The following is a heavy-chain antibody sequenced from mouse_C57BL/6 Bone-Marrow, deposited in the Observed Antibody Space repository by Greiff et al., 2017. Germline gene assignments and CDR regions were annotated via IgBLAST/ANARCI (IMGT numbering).Heavy chain of an antibody. CDR3: ARGGTTVAWYFDV. CDR1: GYTFTTYP. J-gene: IGHJ1*03. D-gene: IGHD1-1*01. V-gene: IGHV1-47*01. CDR2: FHPYNDDT. Sequence: QVHVKQSGAELVKPGASVKMSCKASGYTFTTYPIEWMKQNHGKSLEWIGNFHPYNDDTKYNEKFKGKATLTVEKSSSTVYLELSRLTSDDSAVYYCARGGTTVAWYFDVWGTGTTVTVSS.